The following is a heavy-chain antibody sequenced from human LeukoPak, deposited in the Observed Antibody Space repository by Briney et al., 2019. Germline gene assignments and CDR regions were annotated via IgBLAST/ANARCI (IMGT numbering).Heavy chain of an antibody. V-gene: IGHV1-18*01. J-gene: IGHJ4*02. CDR2: MSAYNGNT. CDR1: GYTFTSYG. Sequence: GASVKVSCKASGYTFTSYGINWVRQAPGQGLEWMGWMSAYNGNTNYAQKLQGRVTMTTDTSTSTAYMELRSLRSDDTAVYYCARVYCSGGSCYYFDYWGQGTLVTVSS. CDR3: ARVYCSGGSCYYFDY. D-gene: IGHD2-15*01.